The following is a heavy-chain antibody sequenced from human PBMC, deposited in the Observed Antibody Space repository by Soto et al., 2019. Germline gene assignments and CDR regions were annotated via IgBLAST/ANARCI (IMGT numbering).Heavy chain of an antibody. J-gene: IGHJ4*02. CDR3: ARGGETKVTLIDY. D-gene: IGHD4-17*01. Sequence: SDTLSLTCAVYGGSFSGYYWSWIRQPPGKGQEWIGEINHSGSTNYNPSLKSRVTISVDTSKNQFSLKLSSVTAADTAVYYCARGGETKVTLIDYWGQGTLVTVSS. CDR2: INHSGST. V-gene: IGHV4-34*01. CDR1: GGSFSGYY.